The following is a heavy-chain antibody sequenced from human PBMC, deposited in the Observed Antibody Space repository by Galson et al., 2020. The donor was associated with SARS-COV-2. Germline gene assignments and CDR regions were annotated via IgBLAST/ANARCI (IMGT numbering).Heavy chain of an antibody. V-gene: IGHV3-33*01. CDR1: GFTFSSYG. CDR2: IWYDGSNK. CDR3: ARAALRYFDWFFSFDWFDP. J-gene: IGHJ5*02. D-gene: IGHD3-9*01. Sequence: GGSLRLSCAASGFTFSSYGMHWVRQAPGKGLEWVAVIWYDGSNKYYADSVQGRFTISRDNSKNTLYLQMNSLRAEDTAVYYCARAALRYFDWFFSFDWFDPWGQGTLVTVSS.